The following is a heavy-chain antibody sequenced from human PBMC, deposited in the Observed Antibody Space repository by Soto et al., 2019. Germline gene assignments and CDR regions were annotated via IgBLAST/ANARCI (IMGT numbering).Heavy chain of an antibody. CDR3: ARPDGAANYYFDY. Sequence: PGESLKISCKGSDYGFAVYWIAWVRQMPGKGLEWMGIIYPSDSDTRYSPSFQGQVTISADKSISTAYLQWSSLKASDTAMYYCARPDGAANYYFDYWGQGTLVTVSS. V-gene: IGHV5-51*01. CDR1: DYGFAVYW. CDR2: IYPSDSDT. J-gene: IGHJ4*02. D-gene: IGHD1-1*01.